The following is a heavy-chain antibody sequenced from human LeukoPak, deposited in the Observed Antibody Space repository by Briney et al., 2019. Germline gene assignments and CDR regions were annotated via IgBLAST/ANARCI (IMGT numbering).Heavy chain of an antibody. Sequence: PGGSLRLSCAVSGFTFTSHWMHWVRQAPGEGLVWVSHINSDGSDTTYADSVKGRLTISRDNAKNSLYLQMNSLRAEDTAVYYCARERRWLQLGRYYYYIDVWGKGTTVTVSS. J-gene: IGHJ6*03. CDR1: GFTFTSHW. D-gene: IGHD5-24*01. CDR2: INSDGSDT. CDR3: ARERRWLQLGRYYYYIDV. V-gene: IGHV3-74*01.